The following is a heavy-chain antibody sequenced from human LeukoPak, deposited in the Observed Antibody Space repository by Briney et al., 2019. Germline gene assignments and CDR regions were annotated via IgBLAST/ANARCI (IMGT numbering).Heavy chain of an antibody. Sequence: GGSLRLSCAASGFTFSSYSMNWVRQAPGKGLEWVSSISSSSSYIYYADSVKGRFSISRDNAKNSLYLQMNSLRAEDTAVYYCARDLVLTYRGYYYDSSGYTNPEDYWGQGTLVTVSS. CDR1: GFTFSSYS. V-gene: IGHV3-21*01. D-gene: IGHD3-22*01. CDR2: ISSSSSYI. CDR3: ARDLVLTYRGYYYDSSGYTNPEDY. J-gene: IGHJ4*02.